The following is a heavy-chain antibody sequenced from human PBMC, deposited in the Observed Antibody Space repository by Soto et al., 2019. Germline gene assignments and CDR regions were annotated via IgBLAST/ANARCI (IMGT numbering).Heavy chain of an antibody. CDR1: GGSISSYY. D-gene: IGHD2-15*01. V-gene: IGHV4-59*08. J-gene: IGHJ5*02. Sequence: QVQLQESGPGLVKPSETLSLTCTVSGGSISSYYWSWIRQPPGKGLEWIGYIYYSGSTNYNPSLKSRVTLSVDTSKNQFSLKLSSVTAADTAVYYCARREYCSGGSCYSGWFDPWGQGTLVTVSS. CDR3: ARREYCSGGSCYSGWFDP. CDR2: IYYSGST.